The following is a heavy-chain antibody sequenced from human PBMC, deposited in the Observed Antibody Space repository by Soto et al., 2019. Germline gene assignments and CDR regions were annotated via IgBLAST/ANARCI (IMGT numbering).Heavy chain of an antibody. J-gene: IGHJ4*02. V-gene: IGHV1-3*01. CDR3: ARDIGGWADY. D-gene: IGHD1-26*01. Sequence: ASVKVSCKASGYTFTTYAIQWVRQAPGQRLEWMGWIYPGNGNTKYSQKFQGRITITRDTSANTAYMELSSLRSEDTAVYYCARDIGGWADYWGQGTLVTVSS. CDR2: IYPGNGNT. CDR1: GYTFTTYA.